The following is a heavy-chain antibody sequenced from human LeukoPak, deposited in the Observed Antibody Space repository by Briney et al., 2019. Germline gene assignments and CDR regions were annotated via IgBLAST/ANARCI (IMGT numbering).Heavy chain of an antibody. CDR3: ARVGYSYGLDY. D-gene: IGHD5-18*01. CDR1: GFTFSSYS. J-gene: IGHJ4*02. V-gene: IGHV3-21*01. Sequence: GGSLRLSCAASGFTFSSYSMNWVRQAPGKGLEWVSSIHSSSSYIYYADSVKGRFTISRDNAKNSLYLQMNGLRAEDTAVYYCARVGYSYGLDYWGQGTLVTVSS. CDR2: IHSSSSYI.